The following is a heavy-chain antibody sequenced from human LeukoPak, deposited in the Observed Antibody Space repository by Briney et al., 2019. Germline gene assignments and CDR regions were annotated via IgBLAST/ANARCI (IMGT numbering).Heavy chain of an antibody. CDR2: TYYRSTWYN. CDR3: ARRLTQYDCFDP. V-gene: IGHV6-1*01. D-gene: IGHD2-2*01. Sequence: SQTLSLTCAISGDSVSSNSVTWNWIRQSPPRGLEWLGRTYYRSTWYNDYAVSVRGRIAVNPDTSKNQFSLHLNSVTPEDTAVYYCARRLTQYDCFDPWGQGILVTVSS. J-gene: IGHJ5*02. CDR1: GDSVSSNSVT.